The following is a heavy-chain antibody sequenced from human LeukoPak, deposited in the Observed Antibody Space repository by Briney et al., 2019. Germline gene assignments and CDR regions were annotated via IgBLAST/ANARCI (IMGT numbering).Heavy chain of an antibody. Sequence: GAPLQISCNGAGCSFTTYWIGWVRQLPGKGLEWMGIIYPGDSDTRYSPSFQGQVTISVDKSISTAYLQWSSLTASDTAIYFCARASGGSSWSYLDSWGQGTLVTVSS. CDR2: IYPGDSDT. V-gene: IGHV5-51*01. CDR3: ARASGGSSWSYLDS. CDR1: GCSFTTYW. J-gene: IGHJ4*02. D-gene: IGHD6-13*01.